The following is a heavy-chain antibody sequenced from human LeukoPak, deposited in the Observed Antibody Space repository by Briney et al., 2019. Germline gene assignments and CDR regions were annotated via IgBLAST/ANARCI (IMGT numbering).Heavy chain of an antibody. D-gene: IGHD1-26*01. CDR1: GFTFGSYA. J-gene: IGHJ1*01. CDR3: AKKVVVGATSPYSDFQD. V-gene: IGHV3-23*01. Sequence: PGGSLRLSCVASGFTFGSYAMSWVRQAPGKGLEWVSAISGSGVTTHYAGSVKGRFSISTDNSKNTLYLQMNSLRAEDTALYYCAKKVVVGATSPYSDFQDWGQGTLVTVSS. CDR2: ISGSGVTT.